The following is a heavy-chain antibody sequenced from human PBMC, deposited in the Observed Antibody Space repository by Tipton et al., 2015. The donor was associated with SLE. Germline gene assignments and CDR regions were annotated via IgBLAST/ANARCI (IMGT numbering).Heavy chain of an antibody. Sequence: SLRLSCAASGFIFSAHAMSWVRQAPGKGLEWVSVIYSGGSTYYGDSVKGRFTISRDNSKNTLYLQMNSLRAEDTALYYCASSLLPRYGMDVWGQGTTVTVSS. CDR1: GFIFSAHA. CDR2: IYSGGST. J-gene: IGHJ6*02. V-gene: IGHV3-23*03. CDR3: ASSLLPRYGMDV. D-gene: IGHD2/OR15-2a*01.